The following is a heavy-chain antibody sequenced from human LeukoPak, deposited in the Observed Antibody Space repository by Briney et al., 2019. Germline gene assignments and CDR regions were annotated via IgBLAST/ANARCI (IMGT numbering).Heavy chain of an antibody. CDR1: GFTFSGYA. J-gene: IGHJ4*02. CDR3: AKGALAAAGSGFEY. CDR2: ISASGGST. V-gene: IGHV3-23*01. Sequence: PGGSLRLSCAASGFTFSGYAMSWVRQAPGKGLEWVSSISASGGSTYHADSVKGRFTISRDNSKNTVHLQMNSLRADDTALYYCAKGALAAAGSGFEYWGQGTLVTVFS. D-gene: IGHD6-13*01.